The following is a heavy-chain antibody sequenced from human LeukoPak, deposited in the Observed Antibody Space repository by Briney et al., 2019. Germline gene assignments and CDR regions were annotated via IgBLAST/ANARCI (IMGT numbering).Heavy chain of an antibody. D-gene: IGHD2-2*01. J-gene: IGHJ3*02. Sequence: PGGSLRLSCAASGFTFSSYAMSWVRQAPGKGLEWVSAISGSGGSTYYADSVKGRFTISRDNSKNTLYLQMNSLRAEDTAVYYCAKYCSSTSCYPHDAFDIWGQGTMVTVSS. V-gene: IGHV3-23*01. CDR2: ISGSGGST. CDR1: GFTFSSYA. CDR3: AKYCSSTSCYPHDAFDI.